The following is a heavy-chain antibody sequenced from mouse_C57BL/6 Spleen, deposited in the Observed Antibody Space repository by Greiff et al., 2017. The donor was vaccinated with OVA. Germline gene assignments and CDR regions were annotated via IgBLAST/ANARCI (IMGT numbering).Heavy chain of an antibody. D-gene: IGHD2-4*01. Sequence: EVKLMESGEGLVKPGGSLKLSCAASGFTFSSYAMSWVRQTPEKRLEWVAYISSGGDYIYYADTVKGRFTISRDNARNTLYLQMSSLKSEDTAMYYCTRGPYDYDVLWFAYWGQGTLVTVSA. CDR1: GFTFSSYA. CDR2: ISSGGDYI. V-gene: IGHV5-9-1*02. CDR3: TRGPYDYDVLWFAY. J-gene: IGHJ3*01.